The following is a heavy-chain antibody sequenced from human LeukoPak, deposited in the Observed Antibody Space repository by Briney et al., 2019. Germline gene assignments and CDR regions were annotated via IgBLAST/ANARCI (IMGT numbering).Heavy chain of an antibody. V-gene: IGHV3-11*01. Sequence: GGSLRLSCVASGFTFNDYYMGWIRQAPGKGLEWVSYIGRDGTAIYHADSAKGRFTISRDNTEKSLYLQMNSLRADDSAVYFCARLWGGLTMSRFLDSWGQGTPVTVSS. CDR2: IGRDGTAI. CDR3: ARLWGGLTMSRFLDS. D-gene: IGHD3-16*01. J-gene: IGHJ1*01. CDR1: GFTFNDYY.